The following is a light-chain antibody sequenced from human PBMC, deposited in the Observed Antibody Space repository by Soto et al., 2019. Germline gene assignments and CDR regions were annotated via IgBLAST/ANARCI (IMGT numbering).Light chain of an antibody. Sequence: DIQMTQSASSLSASVGDRVTITCRASQSISSNLNWHQQKPGKAPKVLIYAASSLQSGVPSRFSGSGSGTDFTLTISRLQPEDFATYYCQQSYSIQYTFGQGTKLEIK. CDR3: QQSYSIQYT. V-gene: IGKV1-39*01. CDR2: AAS. CDR1: QSISSN. J-gene: IGKJ2*01.